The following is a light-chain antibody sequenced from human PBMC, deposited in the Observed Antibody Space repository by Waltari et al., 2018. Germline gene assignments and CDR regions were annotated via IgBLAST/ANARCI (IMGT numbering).Light chain of an antibody. V-gene: IGKV1-9*01. CDR3: QQLNSHPLT. J-gene: IGKJ4*01. CDR2: AAS. Sequence: IQLTQSPSSLSASVGDRVTITCRASQGISSYLAWYQQKPGKAPTLLIYAASTLQSGVPSRFSGSGSGTDFTLTISSLQPEDFASYYCQQLNSHPLTFGGGTKVEIK. CDR1: QGISSY.